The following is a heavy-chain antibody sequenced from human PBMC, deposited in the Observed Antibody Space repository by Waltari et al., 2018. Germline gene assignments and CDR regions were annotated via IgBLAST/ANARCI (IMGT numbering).Heavy chain of an antibody. CDR1: GFTFRCYW. CDR2: IDNDGRTA. CDR3: ARDLLTPSVSYFGMDL. V-gene: IGHV3-74*01. D-gene: IGHD4-4*01. J-gene: IGHJ6*02. Sequence: EVQVVESGAGLVQPGGSLGLSWEASGFTFRCYWVHWVRQAPGKGMGWVSRIDNDGRTAKYADSVRGRFTVSRDNARNTLYLQMNSLRAEDTAVYYCARDLLTPSVSYFGMDLWGQGTTVTVSS.